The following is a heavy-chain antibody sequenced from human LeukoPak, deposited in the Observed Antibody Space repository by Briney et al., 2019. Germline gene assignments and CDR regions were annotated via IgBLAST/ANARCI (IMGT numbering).Heavy chain of an antibody. Sequence: GGSLRLSCAASGFTFSSYGMSWVRQAPGKGLEWVSAISGSGGSTYYADSVKGRFTISRDNSKNTLYLQMNSLRAEDTAVYYCAKDGISWYGRELYYFDYWGQGTLVTVSS. CDR3: AKDGISWYGRELYYFDY. J-gene: IGHJ4*02. D-gene: IGHD6-13*01. V-gene: IGHV3-23*01. CDR1: GFTFSSYG. CDR2: ISGSGGST.